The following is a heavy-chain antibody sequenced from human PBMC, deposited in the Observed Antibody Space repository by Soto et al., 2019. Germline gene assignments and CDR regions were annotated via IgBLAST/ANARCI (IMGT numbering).Heavy chain of an antibody. CDR3: AKDFSDFWSSHSLYYFDY. V-gene: IGHV3-23*01. Sequence: EVQLLESGGGLVQPGGSLRRSCAASGFTFTSYAMSWVRQAPGKGLEWVSGISGGGDSPYYADSVRGRVTISRDNSKHALHLQMNSLRAEDTAIYYCAKDFSDFWSSHSLYYFDYWGRGTLVTVSS. J-gene: IGHJ4*02. D-gene: IGHD3-3*01. CDR2: ISGGGDSP. CDR1: GFTFTSYA.